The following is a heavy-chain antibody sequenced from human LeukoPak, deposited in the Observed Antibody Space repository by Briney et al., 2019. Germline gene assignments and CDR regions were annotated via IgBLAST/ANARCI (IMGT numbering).Heavy chain of an antibody. V-gene: IGHV4-34*01. Sequence: SETLSLTCAVYGGSFSDYYWGWIRQPPGKGLEWIGSIYYSGSTYYNPSLKSRVTISVDTSKNQFSLKLSSVTAADTAVYFCARVAAAGNYYFDYWGQGTLVTVSS. CDR3: ARVAAAGNYYFDY. D-gene: IGHD6-13*01. J-gene: IGHJ4*02. CDR2: IYYSGST. CDR1: GGSFSDYY.